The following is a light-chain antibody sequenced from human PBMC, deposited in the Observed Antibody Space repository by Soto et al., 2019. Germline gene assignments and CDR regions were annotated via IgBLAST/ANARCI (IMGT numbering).Light chain of an antibody. CDR1: QSVSGW. CDR2: ETS. CDR3: QQYHKYPWT. Sequence: DIQMTQSPSTLSASVGDTVTVTCRASQSVSGWLAWYQQKPGEAPKLLIYETSTLETGVPSRFSGSGSGTDFILTISSLQPEDFAIYYCQQYHKYPWTFGQGTKVDI. V-gene: IGKV1-5*03. J-gene: IGKJ1*01.